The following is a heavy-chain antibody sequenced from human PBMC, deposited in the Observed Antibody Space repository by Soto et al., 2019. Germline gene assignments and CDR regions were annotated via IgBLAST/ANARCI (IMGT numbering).Heavy chain of an antibody. J-gene: IGHJ6*02. Sequence: ASVKVSCKVSGYTLTELSMHWVRQAPGKGLEWMGSFDPEDGETIYAQKFQGRVTMTEDTSTDTAYMQLSSLRSEDTAVYYCTTTLGGYERDFDYYGMDVWGQWTTVTVSS. V-gene: IGHV1-24*01. CDR3: TTTLGGYERDFDYYGMDV. CDR1: GYTLTELS. D-gene: IGHD3-16*01. CDR2: FDPEDGET.